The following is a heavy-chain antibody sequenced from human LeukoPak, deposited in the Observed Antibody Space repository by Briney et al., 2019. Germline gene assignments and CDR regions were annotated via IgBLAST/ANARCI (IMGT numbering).Heavy chain of an antibody. CDR1: GFIFSSYG. V-gene: IGHV3-23*01. D-gene: IGHD3-22*01. Sequence: PGGSLRLSCAVSGFIFSSYGMSWFRQAPGKGLEWVSTITSNTDSTYYADSVKGRFTISRDNSKNTLYLQMNSLRAEDTALYYCAKDLGIGGSGFWGQGTLVTVSS. CDR2: ITSNTDST. CDR3: AKDLGIGGSGF. J-gene: IGHJ4*02.